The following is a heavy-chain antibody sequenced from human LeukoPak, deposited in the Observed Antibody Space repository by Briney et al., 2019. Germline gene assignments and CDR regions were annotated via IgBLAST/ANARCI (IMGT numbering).Heavy chain of an antibody. CDR3: TTDYYCDSSETEYYFDY. Sequence: PGGSLRLSCAASGFTFSNAWMSWVRQAPGKGLEWVGRIKSKTDGGTTDYAAPVKGRFTISRDDSKNTLYLQMNSLKTEDTAVYYCTTDYYCDSSETEYYFDYWGQGTLVTVSS. D-gene: IGHD3-22*01. CDR2: IKSKTDGGTT. V-gene: IGHV3-15*01. CDR1: GFTFSNAW. J-gene: IGHJ4*02.